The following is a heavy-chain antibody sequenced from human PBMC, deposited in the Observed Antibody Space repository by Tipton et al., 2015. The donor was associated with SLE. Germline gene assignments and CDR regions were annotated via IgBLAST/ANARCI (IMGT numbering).Heavy chain of an antibody. D-gene: IGHD4/OR15-4a*01. CDR3: ARVLTDYYGMDV. V-gene: IGHV3-30*19. Sequence: SLRLSCAASGFTFRNYGMNWVRQAPGKGLEWVAVIWYDGTNKYYADSVKGRFTISRDDSKSTLYLQMNSLRVEDTAAYFCARVLTDYYGMDVWGQGTTVTVSS. CDR2: IWYDGTNK. CDR1: GFTFRNYG. J-gene: IGHJ6*02.